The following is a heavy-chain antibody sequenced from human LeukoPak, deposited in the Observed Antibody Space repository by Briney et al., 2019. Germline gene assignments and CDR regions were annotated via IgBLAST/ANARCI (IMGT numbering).Heavy chain of an antibody. CDR3: VKAVGAKGDHYYDYGMDV. V-gene: IGHV3-64D*09. CDR1: GFTFSIYA. J-gene: IGHJ6*02. D-gene: IGHD1-26*01. Sequence: PGGSLRLSCSASGFTFSIYAMHWVRQAPGKGLEYVSAVSSNGGSTYYADSVKGRFTISRDNSKNTLYLQMSSMRAEDTAVYYCVKAVGAKGDHYYDYGMDVWGQGTTVTVSS. CDR2: VSSNGGST.